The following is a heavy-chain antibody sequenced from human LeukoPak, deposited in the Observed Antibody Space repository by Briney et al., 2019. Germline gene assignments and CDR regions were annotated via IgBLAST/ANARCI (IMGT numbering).Heavy chain of an antibody. Sequence: PGRSLTLSCAASGFTFSSYWMSCVRLAPGKGLEWLANIRQVGGEKYSAGSVRGRFTICRDNAKSSLYLQMNSLRAEDTAVYYCARVGERDKFALIEGWFDPWGQGTLVTVSS. J-gene: IGHJ5*02. D-gene: IGHD2-21*01. CDR3: ARVGERDKFALIEGWFDP. CDR1: GFTFSSYW. V-gene: IGHV3-7*01. CDR2: IRQVGGEK.